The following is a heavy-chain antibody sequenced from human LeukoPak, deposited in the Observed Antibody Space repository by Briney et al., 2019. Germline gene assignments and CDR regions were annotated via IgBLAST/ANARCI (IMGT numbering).Heavy chain of an antibody. Sequence: GGSLRLSCAASGINFRSSGMHWVRQAPGKGLEWVTFIQNDGSDKYYAASVKGRFTISRDNSKNTVYLHMASLRADDTALYYCAREGGRAVPGRFDQWGQGTLLTVSS. J-gene: IGHJ4*02. CDR3: AREGGRAVPGRFDQ. D-gene: IGHD6-13*01. V-gene: IGHV3-30*02. CDR1: GINFRSSG. CDR2: IQNDGSDK.